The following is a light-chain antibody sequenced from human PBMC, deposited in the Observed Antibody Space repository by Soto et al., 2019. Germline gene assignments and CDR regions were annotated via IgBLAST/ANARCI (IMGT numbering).Light chain of an antibody. CDR1: SSDVGGYNY. CDR2: EVS. CDR3: SSYSGTNYHYV. V-gene: IGLV2-8*01. Sequence: SPVTRPPSAYGAFGESVTFSCTGTSSDVGGYNYVSWYQQHPGKAPKLMIYEVSERPSGVPDRFSGSKSGNTASLTVSGLQADDEADYYCSSYSGTNYHYVFGTGTKVTVL. J-gene: IGLJ1*01.